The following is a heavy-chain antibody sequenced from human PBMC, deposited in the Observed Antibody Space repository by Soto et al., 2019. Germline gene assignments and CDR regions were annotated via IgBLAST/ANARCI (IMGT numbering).Heavy chain of an antibody. D-gene: IGHD6-19*01. Sequence: QVQLVQSGAEVKKPGASVKVSCKASGYTFTSYDIIWVRQATGQGLEWMGWMNPSTGNTDSAEKFQGRLPMTRNNSISTVYMELSSLSFEDTAVYYCARGRIIVAGGFDPWGQGTLVTVSS. CDR1: GYTFTSYD. CDR2: MNPSTGNT. V-gene: IGHV1-8*01. CDR3: ARGRIIVAGGFDP. J-gene: IGHJ5*02.